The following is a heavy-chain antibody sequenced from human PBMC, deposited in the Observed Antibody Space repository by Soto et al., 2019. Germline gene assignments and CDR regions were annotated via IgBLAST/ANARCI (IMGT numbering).Heavy chain of an antibody. CDR1: GGSISSGGYS. Sequence: QLQLQESGSGLVKPSQTLSLTCAVSGGSISSGGYSWSWIRQPPGKGLEWIGYIYHSGSTYYNPSLKSRVIISVDMSKNQFSLKLSSVTAADTAVYYCARWELSGSSTFDYWGQGTLVTVSS. J-gene: IGHJ4*02. CDR2: IYHSGST. CDR3: ARWELSGSSTFDY. D-gene: IGHD1-26*01. V-gene: IGHV4-30-2*01.